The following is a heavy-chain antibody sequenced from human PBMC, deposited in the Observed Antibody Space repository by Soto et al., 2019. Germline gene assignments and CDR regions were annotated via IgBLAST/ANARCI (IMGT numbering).Heavy chain of an antibody. CDR1: GFSLTTSGMN. V-gene: IGHV2-5*02. J-gene: IGHJ4*02. D-gene: IGHD6-13*01. CDR2: IYWDDDK. Sequence: QITLKESGPTLVRPTQTLTLTCTFSGFSLTTSGMNVGWIRQPPGKALEWLALIYWDDDKRYSPSLKNRLTITKDTSKNQVVLTMTNMDPVDTATYYCAHGEGSSCLCDSWGQGTLVTVSS. CDR3: AHGEGSSCLCDS.